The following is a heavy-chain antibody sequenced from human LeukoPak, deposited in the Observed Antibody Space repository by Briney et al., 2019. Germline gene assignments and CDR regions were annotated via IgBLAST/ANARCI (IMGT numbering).Heavy chain of an antibody. V-gene: IGHV4-59*08. CDR2: IYYSGST. J-gene: IGHJ3*02. D-gene: IGHD1-1*01. Sequence: PSETLSLTCTVSGGSISSYYWSWIRQPPGKGLEWIGYIYYSGSTNYNPSLKSRVTISVDTSKNQFSLKLSSVTAADTAVYYCARHKTRGSPSDAFDIWGQGTMVTVSS. CDR1: GGSISSYY. CDR3: ARHKTRGSPSDAFDI.